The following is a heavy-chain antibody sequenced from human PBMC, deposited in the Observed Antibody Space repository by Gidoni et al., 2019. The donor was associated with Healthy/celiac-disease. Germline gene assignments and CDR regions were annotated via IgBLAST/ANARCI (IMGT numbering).Heavy chain of an antibody. V-gene: IGHV4-34*01. D-gene: IGHD3-16*02. CDR2: INHSGST. CDR1: GGSFSGYY. Sequence: QVQLQQWGAGLLKLSETLSLTCAVYGGSFSGYYWSWIRQPPGKGLEWIGEINHSGSTNYNPSLKSRVTISVDTSKNQFSLKPSSVTAADTAVYYCARSRMITFGGVIVIRPFDYWGQGTLVTVSS. CDR3: ARSRMITFGGVIVIRPFDY. J-gene: IGHJ4*02.